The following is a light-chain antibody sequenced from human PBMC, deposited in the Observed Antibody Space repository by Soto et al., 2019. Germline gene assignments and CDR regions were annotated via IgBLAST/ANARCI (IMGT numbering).Light chain of an antibody. CDR1: SSDAGAYKY. Sequence: QSVLTQPASVSGSPGQSITISCTGTSSDAGAYKYVSWYQQHPGKAPKLMIYEVSNRPSGVSNRFSGSKSGNTASVTISGLQAEDEADYYCSSYTSTNTQVFGTGTKVTVL. CDR2: EVS. V-gene: IGLV2-14*01. CDR3: SSYTSTNTQV. J-gene: IGLJ1*01.